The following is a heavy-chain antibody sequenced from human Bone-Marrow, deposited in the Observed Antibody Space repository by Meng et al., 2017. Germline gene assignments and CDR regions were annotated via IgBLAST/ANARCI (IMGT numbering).Heavy chain of an antibody. Sequence: EVQLVGSGGGLVQPGGSLRLSCVASGFKLSSYWMHWVRQAPGKGLVWVSRINIDGSSTIYADSVEGRFTISRDNAKNTLYLQMNSLRVDDTAVYYCAQLGTTDYWGQGALATVSS. CDR1: GFKLSSYW. CDR3: AQLGTTDY. V-gene: IGHV3-74*01. D-gene: IGHD6-13*01. CDR2: INIDGSST. J-gene: IGHJ4*02.